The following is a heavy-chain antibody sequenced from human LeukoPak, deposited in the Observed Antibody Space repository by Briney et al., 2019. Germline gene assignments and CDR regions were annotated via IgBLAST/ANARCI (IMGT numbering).Heavy chain of an antibody. CDR2: IYHSGST. CDR1: GGSFSGYY. CDR3: ARVLKGRAPFDY. V-gene: IGHV4-34*01. J-gene: IGHJ4*02. Sequence: SETLSLTCAVYGGSFSGYYWSWIRQPPGKGLEWIGEIYHSGSTYYNPSLKSRVTISVDTSKNQFSLKLSSVTAADTAVYYCARVLKGRAPFDYWGQGTLVTVSS.